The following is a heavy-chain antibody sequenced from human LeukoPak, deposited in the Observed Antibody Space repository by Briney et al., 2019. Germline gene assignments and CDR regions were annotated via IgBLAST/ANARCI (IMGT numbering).Heavy chain of an antibody. CDR3: TTEFWYYFNN. J-gene: IGHJ4*02. CDR1: GFAFSGTW. V-gene: IGHV3-15*07. Sequence: GGSLRLSCAGSGFAFSGTWLNWVRQAPGQGLEWVGRINTRTDGATTTYAAPVKGRSTISRDDSKSTLYLEMNSLKTEDPAVYYCTTEFWYYFNNWGQGTLVTVSS. CDR2: INTRTDGATT. D-gene: IGHD3-3*01.